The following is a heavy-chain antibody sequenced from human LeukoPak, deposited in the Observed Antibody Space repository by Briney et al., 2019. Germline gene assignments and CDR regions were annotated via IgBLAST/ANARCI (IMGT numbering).Heavy chain of an antibody. CDR1: GGSLSGHY. J-gene: IGHJ4*02. CDR3: ARSRYGSGSLDS. CDR2: INHSGST. D-gene: IGHD3-10*01. Sequence: SETLSLTCAVYGGSLSGHYWTWIRQPPGKVLEWIGEINHSGSTTYNPSLNNRVTISVDTSKNQFSLKMSSVTAADTAVYYCARSRYGSGSLDSWGQGTLVTVSS. V-gene: IGHV4-34*01.